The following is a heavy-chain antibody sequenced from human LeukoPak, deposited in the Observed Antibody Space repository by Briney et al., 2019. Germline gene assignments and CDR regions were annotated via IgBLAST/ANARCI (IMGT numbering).Heavy chain of an antibody. Sequence: ASVKVSCKASGYTFTSYGISWVRQAPGQGLEWIGWISAYNGNTNYAQKLQGRVTMTTDTSTGTAYMELRSLRSDATAVYYCARDLQDYGDYAYWGQGTLVTVSS. V-gene: IGHV1-18*01. CDR3: ARDLQDYGDYAY. CDR1: GYTFTSYG. D-gene: IGHD4-17*01. J-gene: IGHJ4*02. CDR2: ISAYNGNT.